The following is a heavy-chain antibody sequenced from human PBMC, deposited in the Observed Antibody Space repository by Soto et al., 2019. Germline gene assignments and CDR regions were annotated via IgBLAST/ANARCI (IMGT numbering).Heavy chain of an antibody. Sequence: VGSLRLSCAASGFTFSSYAMHWVRQAPGKGLEWVAVISYDGSNKYYADSVKGRFTISRDNSKNTLYLQMNSLRAEDTAVYYCATGTPSYYYDSSGYWEGGYWGQGTLVTVSS. J-gene: IGHJ4*02. CDR3: ATGTPSYYYDSSGYWEGGY. CDR2: ISYDGSNK. D-gene: IGHD3-22*01. CDR1: GFTFSSYA. V-gene: IGHV3-30-3*01.